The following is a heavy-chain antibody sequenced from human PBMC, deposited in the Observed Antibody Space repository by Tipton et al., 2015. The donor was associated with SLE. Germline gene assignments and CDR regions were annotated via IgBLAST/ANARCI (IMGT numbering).Heavy chain of an antibody. CDR3: ARIEDIRYYLGLAV. V-gene: IGHV4-4*01. CDR2: IHHSGTT. Sequence: TLSLTCAVSGVSIYSSNWWTWVRQPPGKGLEWIGEIHHSGTTYYNPSLESRVTISVDKSNNHFSLRLNSVTAADTAVYFCARIEDIRYYLGLAVWDQGTTVTVSS. J-gene: IGHJ6*02. CDR1: GVSIYSSNW. D-gene: IGHD2-15*01.